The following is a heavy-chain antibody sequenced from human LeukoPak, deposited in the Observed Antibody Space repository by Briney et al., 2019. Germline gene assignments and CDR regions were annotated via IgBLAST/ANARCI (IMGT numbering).Heavy chain of an antibody. J-gene: IGHJ4*02. Sequence: GGSLRLSCAASGFTFSPSTMNWVRQAPGKGLEWVSSISGSSTFIYYADSVKGRFTISRDNARNSLFLQMNSLRAEDTAVYYCASGDLGYCSSTSCYVDYWGQGTLVTVSS. V-gene: IGHV3-21*01. CDR3: ASGDLGYCSSTSCYVDY. CDR1: GFTFSPST. CDR2: ISGSSTFI. D-gene: IGHD2-2*01.